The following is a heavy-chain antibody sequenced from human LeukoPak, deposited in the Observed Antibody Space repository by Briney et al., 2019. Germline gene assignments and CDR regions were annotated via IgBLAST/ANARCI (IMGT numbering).Heavy chain of an antibody. CDR3: ARGGYYGSGNDFRFDP. Sequence: SETLSLTCTVSGGSIRSYYWSWIRQSPGKGLECIGYIHYTGSTSYNPSLKSRVTISVETSKNQFSLKLKSVTAADTAVYYGARGGYYGSGNDFRFDPWGQGTLVTVSS. D-gene: IGHD3-10*01. CDR2: IHYTGST. CDR1: GGSIRSYY. V-gene: IGHV4-59*01. J-gene: IGHJ5*02.